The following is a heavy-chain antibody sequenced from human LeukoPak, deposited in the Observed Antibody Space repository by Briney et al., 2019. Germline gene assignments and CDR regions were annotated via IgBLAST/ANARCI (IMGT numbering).Heavy chain of an antibody. J-gene: IGHJ3*02. D-gene: IGHD3-10*01. CDR2: ISSSSSYI. Sequence: NPGGSLRLSCAASGFTFSSYSMNWVRQAPGKGLEWVSSISSSSSYIYYADSVKGRFTISRDNAKNSLYLQMNSLGAEDTAVYYCARELLWFGELWGEAFDIWGQGTMVTVSS. V-gene: IGHV3-21*01. CDR1: GFTFSSYS. CDR3: ARELLWFGELWGEAFDI.